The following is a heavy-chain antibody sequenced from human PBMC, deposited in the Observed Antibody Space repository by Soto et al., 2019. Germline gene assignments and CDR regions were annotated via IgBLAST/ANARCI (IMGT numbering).Heavy chain of an antibody. Sequence: QVQLQESGPGLVKPSETLSLMCTVSGGSISSYYWSCIRQPPGKGLEWIGYIYYSGSTNYNPSLKSRVTISVDTSKTQFSLKLSSVTAADTAVYYCARERRDGYKHYFDYWGQGTLVTVSS. D-gene: IGHD5-12*01. CDR1: GGSISSYY. J-gene: IGHJ4*02. CDR3: ARERRDGYKHYFDY. CDR2: IYYSGST. V-gene: IGHV4-59*01.